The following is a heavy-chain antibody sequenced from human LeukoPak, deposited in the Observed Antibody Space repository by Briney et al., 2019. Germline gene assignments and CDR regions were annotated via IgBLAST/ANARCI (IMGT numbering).Heavy chain of an antibody. CDR1: GYTFTGYY. J-gene: IGHJ5*02. D-gene: IGHD1-7*01. CDR2: INPNSGGT. CDR3: ARGGYNWNYFWFDP. V-gene: IGHV1-2*02. Sequence: ASVKVSCKASGYTFTGYYTHWVRQAPGQGLEWMGWINPNSGGTNYAQKFQGRVTMTRDTSISTAYMELSRLRSDDTAVYYCARGGYNWNYFWFDPWGQGTLVTVSS.